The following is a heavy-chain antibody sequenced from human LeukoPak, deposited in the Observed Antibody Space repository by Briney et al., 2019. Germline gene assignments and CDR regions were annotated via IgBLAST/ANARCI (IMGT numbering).Heavy chain of an antibody. CDR3: ARVDRWYTTYFDY. D-gene: IGHD6-13*01. Sequence: GGSLRLSCAASGFTFSSYWMSWVRQAPGEGLEWVANIKQDGSEKYYVDSVKGRFTISRDNAKNSLYLQMNSLRAEDTAVYYCARVDRWYTTYFDYWGQGTLVTVSS. J-gene: IGHJ4*02. V-gene: IGHV3-7*01. CDR1: GFTFSSYW. CDR2: IKQDGSEK.